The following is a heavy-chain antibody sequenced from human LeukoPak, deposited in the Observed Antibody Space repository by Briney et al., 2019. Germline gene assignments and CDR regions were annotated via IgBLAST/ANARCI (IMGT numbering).Heavy chain of an antibody. CDR2: IRGDSSNI. Sequence: PGGSLRLSCAASGFTFSIYSINWVRQAPGKGLEWVSSIRGDSSNIYYADSVKGRFTISRDNSKNTLYLQMNSLRAEDTAVYYCAKDGRDVVPAATQIDYWGQGTLVTVSS. CDR1: GFTFSIYS. D-gene: IGHD2-2*01. V-gene: IGHV3-21*01. CDR3: AKDGRDVVPAATQIDY. J-gene: IGHJ4*02.